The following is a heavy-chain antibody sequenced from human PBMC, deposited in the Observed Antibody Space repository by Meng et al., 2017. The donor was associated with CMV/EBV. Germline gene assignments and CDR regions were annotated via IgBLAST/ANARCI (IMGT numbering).Heavy chain of an antibody. J-gene: IGHJ6*02. CDR1: GYTFTSYG. CDR3: ARDTMVRGYYYYYYGMDV. D-gene: IGHD3-10*01. CDR2: ISAYNGNT. Sequence: ASVKVSCKASGYTFTSYGISWVRQAPGQGLEWMGWISAYNGNTNYAQKLQGRVTMTTDTSTSTAYMELRSLRSDDTAVYYCARDTMVRGYYYYYYGMDVWGQGTTVTVSS. V-gene: IGHV1-18*01.